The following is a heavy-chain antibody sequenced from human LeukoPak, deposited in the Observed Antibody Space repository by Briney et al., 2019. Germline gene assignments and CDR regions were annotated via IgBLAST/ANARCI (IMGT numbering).Heavy chain of an antibody. D-gene: IGHD3-9*01. J-gene: IGHJ3*02. CDR1: GGSISSYY. Sequence: SETLSLTCTVSGGSISSYYWSWIRQPAGKGLEWIGRIYTSGSTNYNPSLKSRVTMSVDTSKNHFSLKLTSVTAADTAVYYCARERTYYDTLTGHRPGGFAAFDIWGQGTMVTVSS. CDR2: IYTSGST. V-gene: IGHV4-4*07. CDR3: ARERTYYDTLTGHRPGGFAAFDI.